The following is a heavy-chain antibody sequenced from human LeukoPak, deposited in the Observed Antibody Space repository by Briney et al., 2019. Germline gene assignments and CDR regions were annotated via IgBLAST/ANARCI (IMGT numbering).Heavy chain of an antibody. D-gene: IGHD3-3*01. Sequence: GGSLRLSCAASGFTFSSYWMSWVRQAPGKGLEWVANIKQDGSEKYYVDSVKGRFTISRDNAKNSLYLQMNSLRAEDTAVYYCAVAAYDFWTGYYYDWGQGTLVTVSS. CDR1: GFTFSSYW. CDR3: AVAAYDFWTGYYYD. J-gene: IGHJ4*02. V-gene: IGHV3-7*01. CDR2: IKQDGSEK.